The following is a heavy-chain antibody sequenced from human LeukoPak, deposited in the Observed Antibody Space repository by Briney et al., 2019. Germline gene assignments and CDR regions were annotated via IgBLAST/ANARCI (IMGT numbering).Heavy chain of an antibody. Sequence: SETLSLTCTVSGDSISSNNYYWDCIRQPPGKGLEWIGSIHYSGSTYYNPSLKSRVTISVDTSKNQFSLKLSSVTTADTAVYYCARASFHYDSWFDPWGQGILVIVSS. D-gene: IGHD3-10*01. V-gene: IGHV4-39*07. J-gene: IGHJ5*02. CDR3: ARASFHYDSWFDP. CDR2: IHYSGST. CDR1: GDSISSNNYY.